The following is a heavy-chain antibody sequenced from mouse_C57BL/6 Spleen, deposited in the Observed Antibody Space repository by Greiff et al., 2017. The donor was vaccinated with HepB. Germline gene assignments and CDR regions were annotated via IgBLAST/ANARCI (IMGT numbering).Heavy chain of an antibody. V-gene: IGHV2-6-1*01. J-gene: IGHJ4*01. CDR2: IWSDGST. Sequence: QVQLKESGPGLVAPSQSLSITCTVSGFSLTSYGVHWVRQPPGKGLEWLVVIWSDGSTTYNSALKSRLSISKDNSKSQVFLKMNSLQTDDTAMYYCARHSYGRTYYYAMDYWGQGTSVTVSS. D-gene: IGHD2-1*01. CDR3: ARHSYGRTYYYAMDY. CDR1: GFSLTSYG.